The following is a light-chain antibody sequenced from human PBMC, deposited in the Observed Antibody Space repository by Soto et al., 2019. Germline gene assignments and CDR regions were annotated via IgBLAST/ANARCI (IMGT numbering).Light chain of an antibody. V-gene: IGLV2-11*01. CDR1: SSDVGSYKD. CDR3: CAVAVTCYV. CDR2: DVS. J-gene: IGLJ1*01. Sequence: QSALTQPRSVSGSPGQSVTISCTGTSSDVGSYKDVSWYQHHPGKVPKLMIYDVSERPSGVPDRFSGSKSGNTASLTISGLQAEDEAIYYCCAVAVTCYVFGTGYKVTV.